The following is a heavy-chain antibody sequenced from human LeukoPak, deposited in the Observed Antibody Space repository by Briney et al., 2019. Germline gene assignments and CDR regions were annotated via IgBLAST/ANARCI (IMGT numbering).Heavy chain of an antibody. CDR2: LSYDGTNG. CDR1: GFAFSAYG. D-gene: IGHD6-19*01. J-gene: IGHJ4*02. CDR3: AKGLNSGWYGQSFDL. V-gene: IGHV3-30*18. Sequence: GSLRLSCAASGFAFSAYGMHWVRQAPGKGLEWVAVLSYDGTNGYYAGSVKGRLTISRDNSKNTLDLQMNSLRAEDTAVYYCAKGLNSGWYGQSFDLWGQGTLVTVFS.